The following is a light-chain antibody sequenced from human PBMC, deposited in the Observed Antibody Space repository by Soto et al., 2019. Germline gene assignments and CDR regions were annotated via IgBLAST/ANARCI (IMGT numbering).Light chain of an antibody. V-gene: IGKV3-11*01. CDR1: QSVSSY. J-gene: IGKJ5*01. CDR2: DAS. Sequence: EIVLTQSPATLSLSPGERATLSCRASQSVSSYLAWYQQKPGQAPRLLIYDASNRATGIPARFSGSGSGTDFTLTISSLEPEDFAVYYCQQRSTWPRTTFGPGTRLEI. CDR3: QQRSTWPRTT.